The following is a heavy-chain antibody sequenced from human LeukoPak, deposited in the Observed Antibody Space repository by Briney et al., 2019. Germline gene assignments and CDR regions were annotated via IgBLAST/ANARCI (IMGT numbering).Heavy chain of an antibody. J-gene: IGHJ4*02. CDR1: GGSISSYS. CDR3: ARDGSARSLGN. Sequence: SETLSLTCTVSGGSISSYSWSWIRQPAGKGLEWIGRISTTGSTNYNPSLKSRVTISVDKSKNQFSLKLSSVTAADTAVYYCARDGSARSLGNWGQGTLASVSS. CDR2: ISTTGST. D-gene: IGHD6-6*01. V-gene: IGHV4-4*07.